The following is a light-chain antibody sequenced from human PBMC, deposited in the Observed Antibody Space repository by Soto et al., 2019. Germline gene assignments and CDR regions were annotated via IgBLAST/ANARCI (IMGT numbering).Light chain of an antibody. V-gene: IGLV2-14*01. CDR2: DVN. J-gene: IGLJ2*01. CDR3: SSYTDSSTLVV. CDR1: SSDVGGYNS. Sequence: QSVLTQPASVSGSPGQAITISCAGTSSDVGGYNSVSWYQQHPGKAPKLMIYDVNNRPSGVSNRFSGSKSDNTASLTISGLQSEDEADYYCSSYTDSSTLVVFGGGTKLTVL.